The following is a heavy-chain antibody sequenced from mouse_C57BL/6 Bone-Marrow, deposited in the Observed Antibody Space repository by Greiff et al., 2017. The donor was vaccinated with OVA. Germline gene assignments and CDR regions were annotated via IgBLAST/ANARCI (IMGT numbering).Heavy chain of an antibody. CDR1: GFTFTDYY. D-gene: IGHD1-1*01. Sequence: EVKLMESGGGLVQPGGSLSLSCAASGFTFTDYYMSWVRQPPGKALEWLGFIRNKANGYTTEYSASVKGRFTISRDNSQSILYLQMNALRAEDSATYYCARCPITTVVARRGYYFDYWGQGTTLTVSS. J-gene: IGHJ2*01. CDR3: ARCPITTVVARRGYYFDY. V-gene: IGHV7-3*01. CDR2: IRNKANGYTT.